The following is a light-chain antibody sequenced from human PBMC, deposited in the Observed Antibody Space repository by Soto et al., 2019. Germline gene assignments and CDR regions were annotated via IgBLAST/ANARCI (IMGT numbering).Light chain of an antibody. CDR2: GAS. CDR1: QSVGGD. V-gene: IGKV3-15*01. J-gene: IGKJ5*01. CDR3: QQYKSWPPIT. Sequence: EFVLTQSPATLSLSPGERATLSCRASQSVGGDLAWYQRKPGQAPRLLLYGASTRATGTPTRFSGSGSGTEFTLTISSLQSEDFAIYYCQQYKSWPPITFGQGTRLEIK.